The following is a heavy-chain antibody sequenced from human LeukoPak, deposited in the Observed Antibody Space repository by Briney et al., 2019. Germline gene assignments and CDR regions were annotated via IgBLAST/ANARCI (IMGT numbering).Heavy chain of an antibody. CDR3: ARGKRSSRGGYNWFDP. V-gene: IGHV3-30*02. CDR2: IWYDGSNK. D-gene: IGHD3-16*01. J-gene: IGHJ5*02. Sequence: GGSLRLSCVASGFTFSSYGMHWVRQAPGKGLEWVAFIWYDGSNKYYADSVKGRFTLSRDNSKNTLYLQMNSLRAEDTAVYYCARGKRSSRGGYNWFDPWGQGTLVTVSS. CDR1: GFTFSSYG.